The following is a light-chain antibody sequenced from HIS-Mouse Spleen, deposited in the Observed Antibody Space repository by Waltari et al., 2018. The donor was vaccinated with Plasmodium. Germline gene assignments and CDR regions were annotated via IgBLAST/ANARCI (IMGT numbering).Light chain of an antibody. CDR2: KDS. Sequence: SYELTQPPSVSVSPGQTARITCPGDALPKQYAYWYQQKSGQAPVLVRYKDSERPSGIPWRLSGSSSGTTVTLTISGVQAEDEADYYCQSADSSGTYVFGTGTKVTVL. CDR1: ALPKQY. J-gene: IGLJ1*01. V-gene: IGLV3-25*03. CDR3: QSADSSGTYV.